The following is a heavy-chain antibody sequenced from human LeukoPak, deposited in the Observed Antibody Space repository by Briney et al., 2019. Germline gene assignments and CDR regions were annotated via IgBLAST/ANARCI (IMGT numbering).Heavy chain of an antibody. CDR2: LSSDGSST. CDR3: AIRGSGKYANAFDI. Sequence: GGSLRLSCAASGFTFSTYWMHWVRQAPGKGLVWVSRLSSDGSSTRYADPVKGRFIISRDNAQNTLYLQMNSLGVEDTAVYYCAIRGSGKYANAFDIWGQGTMVTV. CDR1: GFTFSTYW. D-gene: IGHD1-26*01. V-gene: IGHV3-74*01. J-gene: IGHJ3*02.